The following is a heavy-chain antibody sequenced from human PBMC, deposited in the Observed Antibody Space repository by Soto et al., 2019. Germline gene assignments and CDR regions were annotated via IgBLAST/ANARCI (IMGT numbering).Heavy chain of an antibody. CDR3: ARGPENVDIVATIGRGYFDY. Sequence: QVQLQQWGAGLLKPSETLSLTCAVYGGSFSGYYWSWIRQPPGKGLEWIGEINHSGSTNYNPSLKSRVTISVDTSKNQFSLKLSSVTAADTAVYYCARGPENVDIVATIGRGYFDYWGQGTLVTVSS. V-gene: IGHV4-34*01. J-gene: IGHJ4*02. CDR2: INHSGST. CDR1: GGSFSGYY. D-gene: IGHD5-12*01.